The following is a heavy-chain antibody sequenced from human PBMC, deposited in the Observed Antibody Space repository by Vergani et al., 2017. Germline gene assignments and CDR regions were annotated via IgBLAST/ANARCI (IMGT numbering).Heavy chain of an antibody. Sequence: QVQLQQWGAGLLKPSETLSLTCAVYGGSFSGYYWSWIRQPPGKGLEWIGEINHSGSTNYNPSLKSRVTISVDTSKNQFSLKLSPVTAADTAVYYCARGRKWPNVRAPFDYWGQGTLVTVSS. D-gene: IGHD2-8*01. CDR3: ARGRKWPNVRAPFDY. CDR1: GGSFSGYY. J-gene: IGHJ4*02. V-gene: IGHV4-34*01. CDR2: INHSGST.